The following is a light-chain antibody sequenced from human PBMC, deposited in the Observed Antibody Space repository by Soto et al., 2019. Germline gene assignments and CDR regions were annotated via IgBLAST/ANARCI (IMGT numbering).Light chain of an antibody. CDR3: GSYRISTAV. V-gene: IGLV2-14*01. Sequence: QSVLAQPASVSGSPGQSITISCTGTSSDVGGYNYVSWYQQYPGKAPKLMIYDVTNRPSGVSNRFSGSKSGNTASLTISGLQAEDEADYYCGSYRISTAVFGTGPKVTVL. J-gene: IGLJ1*01. CDR2: DVT. CDR1: SSDVGGYNY.